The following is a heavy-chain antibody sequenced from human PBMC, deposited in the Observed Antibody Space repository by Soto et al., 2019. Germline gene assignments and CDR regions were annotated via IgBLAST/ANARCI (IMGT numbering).Heavy chain of an antibody. J-gene: IGHJ5*02. Sequence: SETLSLTCTVSGGSINVYFWSWIRQPPGKGLEWIGYIYYSGSTNYNPSLKTRVSISVDTSKNQFSLNLSSVIAADTAVYFCAGDTVCNWFDPWGQGTLVTVSS. D-gene: IGHD3-16*01. V-gene: IGHV4-59*01. CDR2: IYYSGST. CDR3: AGDTVCNWFDP. CDR1: GGSINVYF.